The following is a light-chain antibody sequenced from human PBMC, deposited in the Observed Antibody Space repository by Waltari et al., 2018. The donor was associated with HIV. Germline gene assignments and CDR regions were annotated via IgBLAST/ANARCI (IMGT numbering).Light chain of an antibody. CDR3: CAYAGSTTYVI. J-gene: IGLJ2*01. Sequence: QSALTQPASVSGSPGQSITISCPGTSSDVGGYNLVSWYQQHPGKAPKLMIYEVSKRPSGVSNRFSGSKSGNTASLTISVLQAEDEADYYCCAYAGSTTYVIFGGGTKLTVL. CDR2: EVS. V-gene: IGLV2-23*02. CDR1: SSDVGGYNL.